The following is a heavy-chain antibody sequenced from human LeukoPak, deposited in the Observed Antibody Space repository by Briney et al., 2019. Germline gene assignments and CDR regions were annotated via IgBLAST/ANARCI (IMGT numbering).Heavy chain of an antibody. J-gene: IGHJ4*02. CDR1: GGSFSGYY. Sequence: SETLSLTCAVYGGSFSGYYWSWIRQPPGKGLEWIGEINHSGSTNYNPSLKSRVTISVDTSKNQFSLKLSSVTAADTAVYYCARALAAAGREGYFDYWGQGTLVTVSS. D-gene: IGHD6-13*01. V-gene: IGHV4-34*01. CDR3: ARALAAAGREGYFDY. CDR2: INHSGST.